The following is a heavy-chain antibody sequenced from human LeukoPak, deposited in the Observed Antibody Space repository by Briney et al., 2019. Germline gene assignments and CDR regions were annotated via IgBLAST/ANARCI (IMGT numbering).Heavy chain of an antibody. D-gene: IGHD2-2*02. J-gene: IGHJ4*02. V-gene: IGHV1-2*02. CDR2: TNPNSGGT. Sequence: ASVKVSCKASGYTFTGYYMHWVRQAPGQGLEWMGWTNPNSGGTNYAQKFQGRVTMTRDTSISTAYMELSRLRSDDTAVYYCARGRGGYCSSTSCHRLFDCWGQGTLVTVSS. CDR3: ARGRGGYCSSTSCHRLFDC. CDR1: GYTFTGYY.